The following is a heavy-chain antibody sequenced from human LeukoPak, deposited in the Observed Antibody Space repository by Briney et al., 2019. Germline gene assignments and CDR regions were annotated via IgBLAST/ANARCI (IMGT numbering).Heavy chain of an antibody. V-gene: IGHV3-48*04. CDR1: GFTFSSYS. J-gene: IGHJ4*02. D-gene: IGHD6-19*01. CDR2: ISSSSSTI. Sequence: GGSLRLSCAASGFTFSSYSMNWVRQAPGKGLEWVSYISSSSSTIYYADSVKGRFTISRDNAKNSLYLQMNSLRAEDTALYYCAKGSSGGQWTPTTFDYWGQGTLVTVSS. CDR3: AKGSSGGQWTPTTFDY.